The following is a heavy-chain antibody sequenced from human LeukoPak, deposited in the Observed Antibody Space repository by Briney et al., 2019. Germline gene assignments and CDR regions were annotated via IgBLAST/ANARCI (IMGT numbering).Heavy chain of an antibody. Sequence: GGSLRLSCAASGFTFSSYAMHWVRQAPGKGLEYVSAISSNGGSTYYANSVKGRFTISRDNSKNTLYLQMGSLRAEDMAVYYCARDRGYYGSGSYQNYWGQGTLVTVSS. V-gene: IGHV3-64*01. D-gene: IGHD3-10*01. J-gene: IGHJ4*02. CDR2: ISSNGGST. CDR3: ARDRGYYGSGSYQNY. CDR1: GFTFSSYA.